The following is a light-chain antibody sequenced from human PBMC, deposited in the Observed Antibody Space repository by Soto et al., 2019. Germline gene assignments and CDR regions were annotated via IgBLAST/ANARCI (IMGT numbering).Light chain of an antibody. Sequence: EIVMTKYPDTLSVSPGERSTLSCRASQSVSSNLAWYQQKPGQAPRLLIYGASTRATGIPARFSGSGSGTDFTLTISSLESEDFAIYYCQQRSNWPTFGQGTRLEI. J-gene: IGKJ5*01. V-gene: IGKV3-15*01. CDR3: QQRSNWPT. CDR1: QSVSSN. CDR2: GAS.